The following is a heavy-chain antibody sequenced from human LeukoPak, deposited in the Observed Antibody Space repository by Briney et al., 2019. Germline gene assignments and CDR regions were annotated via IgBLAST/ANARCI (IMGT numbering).Heavy chain of an antibody. D-gene: IGHD6-19*01. Sequence: PSETLSLTCAVSGYFISSGYYWGWIRQPPGKGLEWIGNIFHTGSTYYNPSLKSRVTISVDTSKNQFSLKLSSVTAADTAVYYCAKLSSGWYSIGYWGQGTPVTVSS. CDR3: AKLSSGWYSIGY. CDR1: GYFISSGYY. CDR2: IFHTGST. V-gene: IGHV4-38-2*01. J-gene: IGHJ4*02.